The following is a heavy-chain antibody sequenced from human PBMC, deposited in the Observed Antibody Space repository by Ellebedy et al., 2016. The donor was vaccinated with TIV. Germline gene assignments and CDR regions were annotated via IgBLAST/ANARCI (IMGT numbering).Heavy chain of an antibody. CDR1: GGIFSNYV. V-gene: IGHV1-69*13. CDR3: VREGNQRFGKINMIRGHRFDP. J-gene: IGHJ5*02. Sequence: AASVKVSCKASGGIFSNYVFSWVRQAPGQGLEWVGGIIPIFGTPDYAQKFQGRVTITADADASTTHMVVSNLTSADTAVYYCVREGNQRFGKINMIRGHRFDPWGPGTLVTVSS. CDR2: IIPIFGTP. D-gene: IGHD3-10*01.